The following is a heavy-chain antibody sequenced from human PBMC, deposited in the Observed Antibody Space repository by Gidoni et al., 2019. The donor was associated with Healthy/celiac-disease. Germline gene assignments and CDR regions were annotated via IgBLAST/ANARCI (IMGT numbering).Heavy chain of an antibody. Sequence: QVQLQQWGAGLLKPSETLSLTCAVYGGSFSGYYWSWIRQPPGKGLEWIGEINHSGSTNYNPSLKSRVTISVDTSKNQFSLKLSSVTAADTAVYYCARRAGGSYTLRGGFDPWGQGTLVTVSS. V-gene: IGHV4-34*01. CDR2: INHSGST. CDR3: ARRAGGSYTLRGGFDP. CDR1: GGSFSGYY. J-gene: IGHJ5*02. D-gene: IGHD1-26*01.